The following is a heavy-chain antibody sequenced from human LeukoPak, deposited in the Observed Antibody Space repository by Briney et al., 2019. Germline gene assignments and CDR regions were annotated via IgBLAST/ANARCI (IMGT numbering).Heavy chain of an antibody. V-gene: IGHV3-23*01. Sequence: GGSLRLSCAASGFTFSSYAMSWVRQAPGKGLEWVSAISGSGGSTYYADSVKGRFTSSRDNSKNTLYLQMNSLRAEDTAVYYCAKDKPESYDSTIRGLAFDIWGQGTMVTVSS. D-gene: IGHD3-22*01. J-gene: IGHJ3*02. CDR2: ISGSGGST. CDR1: GFTFSSYA. CDR3: AKDKPESYDSTIRGLAFDI.